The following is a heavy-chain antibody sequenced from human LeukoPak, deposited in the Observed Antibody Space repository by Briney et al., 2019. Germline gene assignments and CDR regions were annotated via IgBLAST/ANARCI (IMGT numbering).Heavy chain of an antibody. Sequence: GGSLRLSCAASGFTFSGYPIHWVRQAPGKGLEWVAVISYDGSNKYYADSVKGRFTISRDNSKNTLYLQMNSLRAEDTAVYYCAKYRLSFTMVRGSIDYWGQGTLVTVSS. CDR3: AKYRLSFTMVRGSIDY. V-gene: IGHV3-30-3*02. J-gene: IGHJ4*02. CDR2: ISYDGSNK. CDR1: GFTFSGYP. D-gene: IGHD3-10*01.